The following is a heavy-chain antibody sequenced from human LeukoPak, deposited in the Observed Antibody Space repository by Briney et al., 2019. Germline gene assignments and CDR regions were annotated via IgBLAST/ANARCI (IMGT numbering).Heavy chain of an antibody. CDR3: ASPLEDGDYYYYYGMDV. Sequence: PPGGSLRLSCAASGFTFSSYAMSWVRQAPGKGLEWVSAISGSGGSTYYADSVKGRFTISRDNSKNTLYLQMNSLRAEDTAVYYCASPLEDGDYYYYYGMDVWGQGTTVTVSS. J-gene: IGHJ6*02. CDR2: ISGSGGST. CDR1: GFTFSSYA. V-gene: IGHV3-23*01. D-gene: IGHD3-3*01.